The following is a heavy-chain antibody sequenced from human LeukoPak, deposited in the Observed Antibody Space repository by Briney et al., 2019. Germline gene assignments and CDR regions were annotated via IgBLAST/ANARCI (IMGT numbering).Heavy chain of an antibody. V-gene: IGHV1-2*02. Sequence: GASVKVSCKASGYTFTGYDMHWVRQAPGQGLEWMGWINPNNGDTNYAQNFQGRVTMTRDTSISTAYMELSRLKSDDTAVYYCARSYYYDSYFDYWGQGTLVTVSS. CDR2: INPNNGDT. D-gene: IGHD3-22*01. J-gene: IGHJ4*02. CDR1: GYTFTGYD. CDR3: ARSYYYDSYFDY.